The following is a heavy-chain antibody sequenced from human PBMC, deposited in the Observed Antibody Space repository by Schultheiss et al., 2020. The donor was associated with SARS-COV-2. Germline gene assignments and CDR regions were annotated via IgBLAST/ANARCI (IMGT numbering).Heavy chain of an antibody. CDR1: GGSISSYY. CDR3: ARCEYSGYRLTYYYYYMDV. D-gene: IGHD5-12*01. V-gene: IGHV4-59*08. CDR2: IYYLGST. Sequence: SETLSLTCTVSGGSISSYYWSWIRQPPGKGLEWIGYIYYLGSTNYNPSLKSRVTIAVDTSKNQFSLKLSSVTAADTAVYYCARCEYSGYRLTYYYYYMDVWGKGTTVTVSS. J-gene: IGHJ6*03.